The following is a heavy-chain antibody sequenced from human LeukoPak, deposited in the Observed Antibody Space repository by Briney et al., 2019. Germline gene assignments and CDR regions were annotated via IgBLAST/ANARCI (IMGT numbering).Heavy chain of an antibody. D-gene: IGHD2-15*01. CDR1: NYSISSGYY. Sequence: SETLSLTCTVSNYSISSGYYWGWIRQPPGKGLEWIGSIYHSGSTNYNPSLKSRVTISVDTSKNQFFLKLSSVTAADTAVYYCARAYCGGGSCYSSRGMFDPWGQGTLVTVSS. CDR2: IYHSGST. CDR3: ARAYCGGGSCYSSRGMFDP. J-gene: IGHJ5*02. V-gene: IGHV4-38-2*02.